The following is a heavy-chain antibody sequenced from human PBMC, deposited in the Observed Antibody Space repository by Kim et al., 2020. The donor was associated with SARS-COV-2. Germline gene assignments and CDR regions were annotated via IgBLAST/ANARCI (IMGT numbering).Heavy chain of an antibody. CDR2: TYYRSKWYD. V-gene: IGHV6-1*01. Sequence: SQTLSLTCAISGDSVSTNSAAWNWIRQSPSGGLEWLGRTYYRSKWYDDYAVSVKGRISINPDTSKNQFSLQLNSVTPEDTAVYYCARGLRIVVQVANLPQYYYYGMDVWGQGTTVTVSS. CDR3: ARGLRIVVQVANLPQYYYYGMDV. CDR1: GDSVSTNSAA. J-gene: IGHJ6*02. D-gene: IGHD3-22*01.